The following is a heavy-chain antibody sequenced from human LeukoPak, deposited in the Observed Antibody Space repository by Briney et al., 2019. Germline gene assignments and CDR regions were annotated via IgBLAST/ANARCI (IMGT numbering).Heavy chain of an antibody. Sequence: SETLSLTCTVSGGSISSGSYYWGWIRQPPGKGLEWIGSIYYSGSTYYNPSLKSRVTISVDTSKNQFSLKLSSVTAADTAVYYCARHGDGRIYYDSSGYLEAPFDYWGQGTLVTVSS. D-gene: IGHD3-22*01. CDR1: GGSISSGSYY. CDR3: ARHGDGRIYYDSSGYLEAPFDY. V-gene: IGHV4-39*01. CDR2: IYYSGST. J-gene: IGHJ4*02.